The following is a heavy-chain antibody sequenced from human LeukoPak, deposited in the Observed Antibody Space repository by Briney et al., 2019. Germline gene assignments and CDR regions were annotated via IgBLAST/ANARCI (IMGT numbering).Heavy chain of an antibody. CDR1: GGSISSGDYY. V-gene: IGHV4-30-4*08. Sequence: SETLSLTCTVSGGSISSGDYYWSWIRRPPGKGLVWIGYIYYSGSTYYNPSLKSRVTISVDTSKNQFSLKLSSVTAADTAVYYCAREDSGSYPPHAFDIWGQGTMVTVSS. CDR2: IYYSGST. J-gene: IGHJ3*02. D-gene: IGHD1-26*01. CDR3: AREDSGSYPPHAFDI.